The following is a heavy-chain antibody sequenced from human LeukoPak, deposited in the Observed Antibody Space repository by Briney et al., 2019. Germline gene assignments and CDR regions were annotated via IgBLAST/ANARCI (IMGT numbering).Heavy chain of an antibody. Sequence: GGSLRLSCAASGLTFSSNAMTWVRQAPGKGLECVSAITGGGDTTYYADSVKGRFTISRDNSKNTLYLQMHSLRAEDTAVYYCAKAFGTSGYYQLPIDLWGQGTLVTVSS. CDR3: AKAFGTSGYYQLPIDL. CDR2: ITGGGDTT. D-gene: IGHD3-22*01. J-gene: IGHJ5*02. V-gene: IGHV3-23*01. CDR1: GLTFSSNA.